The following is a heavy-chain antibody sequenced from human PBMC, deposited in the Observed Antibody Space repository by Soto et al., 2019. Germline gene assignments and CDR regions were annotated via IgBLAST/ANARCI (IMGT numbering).Heavy chain of an antibody. CDR1: GFTFTDSS. Sequence: EVQLVESGGGLVQPGGSLKLSCAASGFTFTDSSMHWVRQPSGKGLEWVGRISNEPNFYATAYAASVKGSFTISRDDSKKAAYLQMDSLQTEGTALYYFRSVNLTATADFFDYWGRGTLVTVSS. V-gene: IGHV3-73*02. CDR2: ISNEPNFYAT. D-gene: IGHD3-9*01. CDR3: RSVNLTATADFFDY. J-gene: IGHJ4*02.